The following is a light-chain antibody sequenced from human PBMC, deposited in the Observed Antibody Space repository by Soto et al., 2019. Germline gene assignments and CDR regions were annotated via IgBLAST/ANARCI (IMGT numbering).Light chain of an antibody. J-gene: IGLJ1*01. V-gene: IGLV2-14*01. Sequence: QSALNQPASESGSPGQSITISCTGTSSDVGGYNSVSWYQHHPGKAPKLIVFEVSNRPSGVSNRFSGSKSGNTASLTISGLQAEDEADYYCNSYTSSSTYVFGTGTKVTVL. CDR1: SSDVGGYNS. CDR3: NSYTSSSTYV. CDR2: EVS.